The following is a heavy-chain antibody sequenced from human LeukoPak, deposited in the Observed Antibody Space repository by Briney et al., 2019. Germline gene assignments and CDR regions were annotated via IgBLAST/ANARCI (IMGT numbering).Heavy chain of an antibody. D-gene: IGHD4-11*01. CDR3: ARAVDYRNYFDY. Sequence: PSQTLSFTCTVSGDSMTRGGYSWSWVRQHPGKGLEWVGFIYHSGTTFYNPSLESRATISVDTSQNQFSLKLTSVTAADTAVYYCARAVDYRNYFDYWGQGTLVTVSS. V-gene: IGHV4-31*03. CDR2: IYHSGTT. J-gene: IGHJ4*02. CDR1: GDSMTRGGYS.